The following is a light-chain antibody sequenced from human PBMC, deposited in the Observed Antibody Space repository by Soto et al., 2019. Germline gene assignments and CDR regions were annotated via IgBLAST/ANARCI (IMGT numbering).Light chain of an antibody. Sequence: VQIARSPSTLSASVGDRVTITCRASQSISSWLAWYQQKPGKAPKLLIYDASSLESGVPSRFSGSGSGTEFTLTISSLQPDDFETYYCQQYHSYSNTFGQGTKVDIK. CDR3: QQYHSYSNT. CDR1: QSISSW. CDR2: DAS. J-gene: IGKJ2*01. V-gene: IGKV1-5*01.